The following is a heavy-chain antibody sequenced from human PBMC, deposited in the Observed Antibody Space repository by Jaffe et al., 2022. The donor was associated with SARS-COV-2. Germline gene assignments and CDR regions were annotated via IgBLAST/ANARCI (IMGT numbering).Heavy chain of an antibody. Sequence: EVQLVESGGGLVQPGRSLRLSCAASGFTFDDYAMHWVRQAPGKGLEWVSGISWNSGSIGYADSVKGRFTISRDNAKNSLYLQMNSLRAEDTALYYCAKGGRTVTKGEGFDYWGQGTLVTVSS. CDR3: AKGGRTVTKGEGFDY. V-gene: IGHV3-9*01. D-gene: IGHD4-17*01. J-gene: IGHJ4*02. CDR2: ISWNSGSI. CDR1: GFTFDDYA.